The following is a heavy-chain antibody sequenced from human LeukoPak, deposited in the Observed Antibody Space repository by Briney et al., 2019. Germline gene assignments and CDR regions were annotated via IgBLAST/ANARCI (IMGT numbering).Heavy chain of an antibody. D-gene: IGHD3-22*01. CDR2: IKEDESAK. J-gene: IGHJ4*02. V-gene: IGHV3-7*01. Sequence: PGGSLRLSCAASGFTFRSYWMAWVRQAPGKGLEWVANIKEDESAKHQADSVKGRFTISRDNAKNSLYLQTHSLRAEDTAVYYCARPQYYYDTSGVQRGAFDSWGQGTLVTVSS. CDR3: ARPQYYYDTSGVQRGAFDS. CDR1: GFTFRSYW.